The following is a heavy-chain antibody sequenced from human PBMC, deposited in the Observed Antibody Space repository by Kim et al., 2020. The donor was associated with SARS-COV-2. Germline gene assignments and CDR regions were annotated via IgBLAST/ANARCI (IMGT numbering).Heavy chain of an antibody. D-gene: IGHD6-13*01. CDR2: INTNTGNP. V-gene: IGHV7-4-1*02. CDR3: AREGSSWYDRWTGWFDP. Sequence: ASVKVSCKASGYTFTSYAMNWVRQAPGQGLEWMGWINTNTGNPTYAQGFTGRFVFSLDTSVSTAYLQISSLKAEDTAVYYCAREGSSWYDRWTGWFDPWGQGTLVTVSS. J-gene: IGHJ5*02. CDR1: GYTFTSYA.